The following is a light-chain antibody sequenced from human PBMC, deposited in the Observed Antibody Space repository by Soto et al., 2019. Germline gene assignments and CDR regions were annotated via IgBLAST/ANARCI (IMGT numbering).Light chain of an antibody. Sequence: EIVMTQSPATLSVSPGERATLSCRASQSVSSNLAWYQQKPGQAPRLLIYGASTRATVIPARFSGSASGTEFPLTISSLQSEDFAVYYCQQYNNWPPWTFGQGTKVEIK. V-gene: IGKV3-15*01. CDR2: GAS. CDR1: QSVSSN. J-gene: IGKJ1*01. CDR3: QQYNNWPPWT.